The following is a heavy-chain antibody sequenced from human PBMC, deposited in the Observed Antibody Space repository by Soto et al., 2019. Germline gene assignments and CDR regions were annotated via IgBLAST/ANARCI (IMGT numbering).Heavy chain of an antibody. Sequence: GESLKISCKGSGYSFTSYWIGWVRQMPGKGLEWMGIIYPGDSDTRYSPSFQGQVTISADKSISTTYLQWSSLKASDTAMYYCARQRTYYYDSSGYYFDYWGQGTLVTV. J-gene: IGHJ4*02. CDR3: ARQRTYYYDSSGYYFDY. CDR2: IYPGDSDT. V-gene: IGHV5-51*01. CDR1: GYSFTSYW. D-gene: IGHD3-22*01.